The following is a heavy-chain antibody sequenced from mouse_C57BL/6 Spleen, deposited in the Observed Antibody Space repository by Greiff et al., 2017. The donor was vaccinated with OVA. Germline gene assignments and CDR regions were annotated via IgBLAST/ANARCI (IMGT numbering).Heavy chain of an antibody. CDR3: TREGGSNYVLFAY. J-gene: IGHJ3*01. CDR1: GFTFSSYA. V-gene: IGHV5-9-1*02. D-gene: IGHD2-5*01. Sequence: DVQLVESGEGLVKPGGSLKLSCAASGFTFSSYAMSWVRQTPEKRLEWVAYISSGGAYIYYADPVKGRFTISRDNARNTLYLQMSRLKSEDTAMYYCTREGGSNYVLFAYWGQGTLVTVSA. CDR2: ISSGGAYI.